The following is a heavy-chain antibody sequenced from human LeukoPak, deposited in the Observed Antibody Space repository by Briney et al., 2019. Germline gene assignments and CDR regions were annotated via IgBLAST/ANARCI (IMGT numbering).Heavy chain of an antibody. D-gene: IGHD6-6*01. CDR2: ISYDGGTK. Sequence: GGSLRLSCAASGFTFNAYPIHWVRQAPGKGLEWVAFISYDGGTKDYTDSVKGRFTISRDNSRNTLFLQMNSLRAEDTAVYYCARESVAARRTFDYWGQGTLVTVSS. V-gene: IGHV3-30-3*01. J-gene: IGHJ4*02. CDR3: ARESVAARRTFDY. CDR1: GFTFNAYP.